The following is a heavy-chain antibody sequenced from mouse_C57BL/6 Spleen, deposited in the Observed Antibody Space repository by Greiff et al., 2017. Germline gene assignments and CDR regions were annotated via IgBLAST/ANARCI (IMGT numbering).Heavy chain of an antibody. V-gene: IGHV2-2*01. J-gene: IGHJ2*01. CDR3: ARKGEADYYGSMDY. CDR2: IWSGGST. CDR1: GFSLTSYG. D-gene: IGHD1-1*01. Sequence: VQLQQSGPGLVQPSQSLSITCTVSGFSLTSYGVHWVSQSPGKGLEWLGVIWSGGSTDYNAAFISRLSISKDNSKSQVFFKMTSLQADDTAIYYYARKGEADYYGSMDYWGQGTTLTVSS.